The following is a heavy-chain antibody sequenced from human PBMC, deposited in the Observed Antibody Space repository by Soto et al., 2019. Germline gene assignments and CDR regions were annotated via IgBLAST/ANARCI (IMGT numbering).Heavy chain of an antibody. Sequence: QVQLVQSGAEVKKPGSSVKVSCKASGVTFSRQDMRWVRQAPGQGLEWMGGIIPIFGTPQYAEKFQDRVTITADESTSTATMELSSLTCEDTAVYYCATNEGRDGYSFDYWGQGTLVTVSS. J-gene: IGHJ4*02. D-gene: IGHD5-12*01. CDR2: IIPIFGTP. V-gene: IGHV1-69*01. CDR3: ATNEGRDGYSFDY. CDR1: GVTFSRQD.